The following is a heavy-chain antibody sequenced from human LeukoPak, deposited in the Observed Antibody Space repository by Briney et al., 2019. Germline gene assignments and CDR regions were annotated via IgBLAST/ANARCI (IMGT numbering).Heavy chain of an antibody. Sequence: PGGSLRLSCAASGFTFSSYNMNWVRQAPGKGLEWVSAISGSGGSTYYADSVKGRFTISRDNSKNTLYLQMNSLRAEDTAVYYCAKDRGDSSGYYLAEYFQHWGQGTLVTVSS. V-gene: IGHV3-23*01. CDR3: AKDRGDSSGYYLAEYFQH. D-gene: IGHD3-22*01. CDR2: ISGSGGST. CDR1: GFTFSSYN. J-gene: IGHJ1*01.